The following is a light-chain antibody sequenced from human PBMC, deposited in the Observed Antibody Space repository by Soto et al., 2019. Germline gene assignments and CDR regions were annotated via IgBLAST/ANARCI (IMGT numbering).Light chain of an antibody. Sequence: EIVMTQSPATLSVSPGERATLSCRASQSVSSNLAWYQQKPGQAPRLLIHGASTRATGIPARFSGSGSGTELTLTISSLQSEDFAVHYFQQYNEWPPWTFGQGTKVEIK. CDR3: QQYNEWPPWT. CDR1: QSVSSN. J-gene: IGKJ1*01. CDR2: GAS. V-gene: IGKV3-15*01.